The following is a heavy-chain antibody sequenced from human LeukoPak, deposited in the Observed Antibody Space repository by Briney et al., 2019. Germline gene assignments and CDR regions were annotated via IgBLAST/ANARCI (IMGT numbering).Heavy chain of an antibody. J-gene: IGHJ4*02. D-gene: IGHD1-26*01. Sequence: PGGSLRLSCAASGFTVSSNYMNWVRQAPGKGLEWVSVIYSGGSTYYADSVKGRFTISRDNAKNSLYLQMNSLRAEDTAVYYCARVKGSYCSDYWGQGTLVTVSS. CDR2: IYSGGST. CDR1: GFTVSSNY. V-gene: IGHV3-53*01. CDR3: ARVKGSYCSDY.